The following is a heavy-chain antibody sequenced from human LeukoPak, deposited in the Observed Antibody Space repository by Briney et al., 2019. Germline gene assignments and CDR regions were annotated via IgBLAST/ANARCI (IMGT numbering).Heavy chain of an antibody. V-gene: IGHV4-59*01. D-gene: IGHD2-2*02. CDR3: ARIPRGRGNCSSTSCYNPPYFDY. Sequence: PSETLSLTCTVSGGSISSYYWSWIRQPPGKGLERIGYIYYSGSTNYNPSLKSRVTISVDTSKNQFSLKLSSVAAADTAVYYCARIPRGRGNCSSTSCYNPPYFDYWGQGTLVTVSS. CDR2: IYYSGST. CDR1: GGSISSYY. J-gene: IGHJ4*02.